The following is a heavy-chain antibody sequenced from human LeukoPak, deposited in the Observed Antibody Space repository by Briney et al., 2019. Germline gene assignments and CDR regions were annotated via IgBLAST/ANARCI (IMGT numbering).Heavy chain of an antibody. CDR1: GYSFTSYW. D-gene: IGHD3-3*01. J-gene: IGHJ6*02. V-gene: IGHV5-51*01. Sequence: GESLKISCKGSGYSFTSYWIGWVRQMPGKGLEWMGIIYPGDSDTRYSPSFQGQVTISADKSLSTAYLQWSSLKASDTAMYYCARHQRYYDFWSGYSNRYGMDVWGQGTTVTVSS. CDR3: ARHQRYYDFWSGYSNRYGMDV. CDR2: IYPGDSDT.